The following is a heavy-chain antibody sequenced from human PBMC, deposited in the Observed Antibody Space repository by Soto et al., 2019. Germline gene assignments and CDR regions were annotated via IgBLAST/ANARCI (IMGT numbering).Heavy chain of an antibody. CDR2: IYYSGST. CDR1: GGSISSGGYY. J-gene: IGHJ4*02. Sequence: QVQLQESGPGLVKPSQTLSLTCTVSGGSISSGGYYWSWIRQHPGKGLEWIGYIYYSGSTYYNPSHKSRVTISVDTSKNQFSLKLSSVTAADTAVYYCAREVLAMVIFDYWGQGTLVTVSS. V-gene: IGHV4-31*03. CDR3: AREVLAMVIFDY. D-gene: IGHD5-18*01.